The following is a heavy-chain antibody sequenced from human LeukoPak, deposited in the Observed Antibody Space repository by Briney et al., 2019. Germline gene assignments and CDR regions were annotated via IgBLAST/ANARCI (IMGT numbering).Heavy chain of an antibody. V-gene: IGHV3-30-3*01. CDR2: ISYDGSNK. D-gene: IGHD1-26*01. J-gene: IGHJ4*02. CDR1: GFTFSSYA. CDR3: ARDKWELLGDYFDY. Sequence: GGSLRLSCAASGFTFSSYAMHWVRQAPGKGLEWVAVISYDGSNKYYADSVKGRFTISRDNSKNTLYLQMNSLRAEDTAVYYCARDKWELLGDYFDYWGQRTLVTVSS.